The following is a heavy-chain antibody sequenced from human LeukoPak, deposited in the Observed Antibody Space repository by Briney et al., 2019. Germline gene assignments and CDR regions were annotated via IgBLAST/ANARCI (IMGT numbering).Heavy chain of an antibody. CDR3: ARTYYDFWSGSGAI. Sequence: PSETLSLTCTVSGGSISSSSYYWGWIRQPPGKGLEWIGSIYYSGSTYYNPSLKSPVTISVDTSKNQFSLKLSSVTAADTAVYYCARTYYDFWSGSGAIWGQGTMVTVSS. CDR1: GGSISSSSYY. D-gene: IGHD3-3*01. V-gene: IGHV4-39*01. CDR2: IYYSGST. J-gene: IGHJ3*02.